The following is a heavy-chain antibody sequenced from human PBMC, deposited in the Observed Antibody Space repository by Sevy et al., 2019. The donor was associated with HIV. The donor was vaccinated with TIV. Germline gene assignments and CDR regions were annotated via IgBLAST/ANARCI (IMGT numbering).Heavy chain of an antibody. V-gene: IGHV1-69*13. D-gene: IGHD5-12*01. Sequence: ASVKVSCKASGGTFSSYAISWVRQAPGQGLEWMGGIIPIFGTANYAQKFQGRVTITADESTSTAYMELSSLRSEDTAVYYCARASRDGYNQGSWFDPWGQGTLVTVSS. J-gene: IGHJ5*02. CDR1: GGTFSSYA. CDR2: IIPIFGTA. CDR3: ARASRDGYNQGSWFDP.